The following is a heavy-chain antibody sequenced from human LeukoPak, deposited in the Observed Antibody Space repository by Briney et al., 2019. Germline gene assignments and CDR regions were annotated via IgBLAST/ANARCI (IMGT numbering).Heavy chain of an antibody. CDR2: ISGSGYGDGA. CDR3: AKDRGVTKSWFAP. V-gene: IGHV3-23*01. J-gene: IGHJ5*02. CDR1: GFTFRSYA. Sequence: GGSLRLSCAASGFTFRSYAMAWVRQAPGKGLEWVSSISGSGYGDGAYYADSVKGRFTISRDDAKNTVFLQMNSLRAEDTAVYYCAKDRGVTKSWFAPWGQGTLVTVSS. D-gene: IGHD3-10*01.